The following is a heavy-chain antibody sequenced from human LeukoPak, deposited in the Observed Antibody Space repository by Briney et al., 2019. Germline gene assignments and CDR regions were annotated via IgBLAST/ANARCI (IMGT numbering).Heavy chain of an antibody. CDR1: GFTFSGSA. Sequence: GGSLKLSCAASGFTFSGSAMHWVRQASGKGLEWVGRIRSKANSYATAYAASVKGRFTISRDDSKNTAYLQMNSLRGDDTGMYFCAKDSSSSNYYYGLDVWGQGTTVTVSS. V-gene: IGHV3-73*01. CDR3: AKDSSSSNYYYGLDV. J-gene: IGHJ6*02. D-gene: IGHD6-13*01. CDR2: IRSKANSYAT.